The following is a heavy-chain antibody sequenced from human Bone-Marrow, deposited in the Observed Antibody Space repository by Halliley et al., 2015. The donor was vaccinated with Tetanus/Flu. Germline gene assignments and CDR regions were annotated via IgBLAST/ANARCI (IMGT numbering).Heavy chain of an antibody. J-gene: IGHJ4*02. CDR2: INQDGSEG. V-gene: IGHV3-7*03. CDR3: ASQKWLQFFDY. D-gene: IGHD4-4*01. Sequence: LEWVANINQDGSEGHYVDSVKGRFPISRDNAKKSVFLQVDSLRAEDTAVYYCASQKWLQFFDYWGQGIVVTVSS.